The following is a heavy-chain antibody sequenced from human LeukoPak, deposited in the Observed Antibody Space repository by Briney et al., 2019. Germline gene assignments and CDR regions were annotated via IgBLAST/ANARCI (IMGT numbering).Heavy chain of an antibody. Sequence: GGSLRLSCAASGFTFSNYWMAWVRQAPGKGLEWVANIKEDGTETYYVDSVKGRFTISRDNAKNSLYLQMNSLRVEDTAVYYCAKEGRSLQTYWGQGTLVTVSS. J-gene: IGHJ4*02. CDR3: AKEGRSLQTY. CDR2: IKEDGTET. V-gene: IGHV3-7*03. CDR1: GFTFSNYW. D-gene: IGHD5-24*01.